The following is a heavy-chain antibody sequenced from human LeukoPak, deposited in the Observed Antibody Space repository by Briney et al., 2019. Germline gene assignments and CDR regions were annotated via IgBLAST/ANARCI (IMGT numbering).Heavy chain of an antibody. J-gene: IGHJ5*02. CDR3: AKDLYGS. CDR1: GFTFSSYG. D-gene: IGHD4-17*01. CDR2: ISYDGSIK. Sequence: QAGGSLRLSCAASGFTFSSYGMYWVRQAPGKGLEWVAVISYDGSIKYYADSVKGRFTISRDNSKNTLYLQMNSLRVEDTAVYYCAKDLYGSWGQGTLVTVSS. V-gene: IGHV3-30*18.